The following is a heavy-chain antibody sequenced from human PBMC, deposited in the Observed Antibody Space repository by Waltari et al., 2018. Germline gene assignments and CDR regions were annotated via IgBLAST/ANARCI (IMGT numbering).Heavy chain of an antibody. J-gene: IGHJ4*02. CDR2: MNPNSGNT. CDR3: ARARGDSFDY. CDR1: GYTFTSSD. D-gene: IGHD4-17*01. V-gene: IGHV1-8*03. Sequence: QVQLVQSGAEVKKPGASVKVSCKASGYTFTSSDINWVRQATGQGLEWMGWMNPNSGNTGDAQKCKGRVTITRNTSRSTAYMERRSLRSEETAVYYCARARGDSFDYWGQGPLVTVCS.